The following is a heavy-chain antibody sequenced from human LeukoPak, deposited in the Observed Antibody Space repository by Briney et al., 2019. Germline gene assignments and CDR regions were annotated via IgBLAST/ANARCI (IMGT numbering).Heavy chain of an antibody. CDR1: GSTFTNHA. CDR2: IDTNTGSP. V-gene: IGHV7-4-1*02. J-gene: IGHJ4*02. Sequence: GASVKVSCKASGSTFTNHAMNWVRQAPGQGLEWMGWIDTNTGSPTYAQGFTGRFVFSVDTSVNTAYLQISGLEAEDTAVYYCAPWDSGDFWGQGTLVTVFS. CDR3: APWDSGDF. D-gene: IGHD3-10*01.